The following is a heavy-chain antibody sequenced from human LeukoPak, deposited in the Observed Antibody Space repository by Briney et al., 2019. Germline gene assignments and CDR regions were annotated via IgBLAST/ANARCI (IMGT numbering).Heavy chain of an antibody. D-gene: IGHD6-6*01. CDR1: GDSIGSYY. CDR2: IYYNGNT. V-gene: IGHV4-59*08. CDR3: ARRGSSRTSYYMDV. Sequence: SETLSLTCIVSGDSIGSYYWSWIRQPPGKGLEWIGYIYYNGNTNDNPFLKSRVTMSVDTSKNQFSLKLSSVTAAGTAVYYCARRGSSRTSYYMDVWGKGTTVTVSS. J-gene: IGHJ6*03.